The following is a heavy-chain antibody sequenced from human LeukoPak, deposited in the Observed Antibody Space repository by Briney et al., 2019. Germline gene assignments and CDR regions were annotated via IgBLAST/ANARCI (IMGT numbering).Heavy chain of an antibody. D-gene: IGHD3-22*01. J-gene: IGHJ4*02. CDR1: GYTFTSYG. V-gene: IGHV1-18*01. Sequence: RGASVKVSCKASGYTFTSYGISWVRQAPGQGLEWMGWISAYNGNTNYAQKLQGRVTMTTDTSTSTAYMELRSLRSDDTAVYYCAASITYYYDSSGYYAFDYWGQGTLVTVSS. CDR2: ISAYNGNT. CDR3: AASITYYYDSSGYYAFDY.